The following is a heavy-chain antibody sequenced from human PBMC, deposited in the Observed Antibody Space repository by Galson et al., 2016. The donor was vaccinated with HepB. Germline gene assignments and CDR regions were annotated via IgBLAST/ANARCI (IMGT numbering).Heavy chain of an antibody. CDR2: IYYSGST. D-gene: IGHD1-26*01. V-gene: IGHV4-59*01. CDR3: ASGRYFDQ. Sequence: SETLSLTCTVSGGSISIYYWNWIRQPPGKGLEWIGYIYYSGSTNYNPSLQSRVTISVDTSKNQFSLKLSSVTAADTAVYYCASGRYFDQWGQGTLVTVSS. CDR1: GGSISIYY. J-gene: IGHJ4*02.